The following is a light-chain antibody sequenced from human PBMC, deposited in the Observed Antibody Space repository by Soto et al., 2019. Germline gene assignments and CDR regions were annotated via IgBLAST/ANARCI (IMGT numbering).Light chain of an antibody. J-gene: IGLJ1*01. CDR1: SSDVGGYNY. CDR2: AVT. V-gene: IGLV2-14*01. Sequence: QSVLTQPASVSGSPGQSITISCTGTSSDVGGYNYVSWYQQHPGKAPKLMIYAVTDRPSGVSSRFSGSKSGNTASLTISGLQAEDEAAYYCSSYTSSSTLFGTGTKLTVL. CDR3: SSYTSSSTL.